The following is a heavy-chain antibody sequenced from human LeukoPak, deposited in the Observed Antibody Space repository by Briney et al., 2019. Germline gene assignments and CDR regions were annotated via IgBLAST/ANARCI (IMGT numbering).Heavy chain of an antibody. Sequence: SETLSLTCIVSGGSISSTSYYWGWIRQSPGKGLEWIGSIHYRGTTYYNPSLLSRGTISVDTSKNQFSLKLNSVTAADTAVYFCAREGSGYSTNFDYWGQGTLVTVSS. CDR3: AREGSGYSTNFDY. D-gene: IGHD3-3*01. CDR2: IHYRGTT. J-gene: IGHJ4*02. CDR1: GGSISSTSYY. V-gene: IGHV4-39*07.